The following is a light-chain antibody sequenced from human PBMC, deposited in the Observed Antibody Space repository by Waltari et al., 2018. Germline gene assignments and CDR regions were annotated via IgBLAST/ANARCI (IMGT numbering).Light chain of an antibody. CDR1: SSDVGGYDL. J-gene: IGLJ3*02. V-gene: IGLV2-11*01. Sequence: QSALTQPRSVSGSPGQSVTISCTGTSSDVGGYDLVSGYQQHTGKAPKMLSDDVTKRPSGVPVRFSGSKSGNTASLTISGLQAEDEADYYCCSYGSGYRVFGGGTKLTVL. CDR2: DVT. CDR3: CSYGSGYRV.